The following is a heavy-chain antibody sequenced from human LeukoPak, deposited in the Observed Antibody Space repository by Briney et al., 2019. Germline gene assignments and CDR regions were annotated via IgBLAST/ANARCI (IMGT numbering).Heavy chain of an antibody. Sequence: GGSLRLSCAASGFTFSDHYMDWVRQAPGKGLEWVARIKNKGHSYTTEYAASVKGRFAISRDDSKNALYLQTNSLKSEDTAVYYCARMGCSGDSCFLDSWGQGTLVTVSS. V-gene: IGHV3-72*01. J-gene: IGHJ4*02. CDR1: GFTFSDHY. D-gene: IGHD2-15*01. CDR2: IKNKGHSYTT. CDR3: ARMGCSGDSCFLDS.